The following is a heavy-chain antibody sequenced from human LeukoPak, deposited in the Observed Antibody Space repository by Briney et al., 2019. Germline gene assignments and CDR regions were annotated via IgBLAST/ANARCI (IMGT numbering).Heavy chain of an antibody. Sequence: SVKVSCKASGGTFSSYAISWVRQAPGQGLEWMGGIIPIFGTANYAQKFQGRVTITADKSTSTAYMELSSLRSEDTAVYYCATRYSGSYYPLSYWGQGTLVTVSS. D-gene: IGHD1-26*01. J-gene: IGHJ4*02. V-gene: IGHV1-69*06. CDR1: GGTFSSYA. CDR2: IIPIFGTA. CDR3: ATRYSGSYYPLSY.